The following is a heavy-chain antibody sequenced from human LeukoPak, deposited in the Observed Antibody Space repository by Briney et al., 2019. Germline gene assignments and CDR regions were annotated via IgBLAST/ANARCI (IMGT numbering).Heavy chain of an antibody. CDR3: ARVGRLGIGFYHYYMDV. V-gene: IGHV1-8*01. J-gene: IGHJ6*03. D-gene: IGHD7-27*01. CDR1: GYTFTSYD. Sequence: ASVKVSCKASGYTFTSYDINWVRQATGQGLEWMGWMNPNSGNTGYAQKFQGRVTMTRNTSISTAYMELSSLRSEGTAVYYCARVGRLGIGFYHYYMDVWGKGTTVSVSS. CDR2: MNPNSGNT.